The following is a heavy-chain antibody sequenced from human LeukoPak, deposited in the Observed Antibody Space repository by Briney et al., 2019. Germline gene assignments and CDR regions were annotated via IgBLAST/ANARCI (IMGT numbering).Heavy chain of an antibody. CDR1: GFTFSSYS. CDR3: ARDYDWGFDY. CDR2: ISSTGAI. Sequence: GGSLRLSCAASGFTFSSYSMNWVRQAPRKGLEWVSYISSTGAIHYADSVKGRLTISRANAKNTLYLEMNTLRAEDTAVYYCARDYDWGFDYWGQGTLVTVSS. V-gene: IGHV3-48*04. J-gene: IGHJ4*02. D-gene: IGHD7-27*01.